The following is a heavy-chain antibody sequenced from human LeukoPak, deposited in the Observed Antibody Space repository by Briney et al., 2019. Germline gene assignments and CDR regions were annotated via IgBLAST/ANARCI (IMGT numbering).Heavy chain of an antibody. J-gene: IGHJ4*02. CDR2: VSANGGTT. V-gene: IGHV3-23*01. CDR3: AKEGRSLQTY. D-gene: IGHD5-24*01. CDR1: GFTFSCCA. Sequence: GGSLRLSCAASGFTFSCCAMHWVRQAPGKGLEWVSAVSANGGTTHYADSVKGRFTTSRDNSKNTLSLQVNSLRAEDTAVYYCAKEGRSLQTYWGQGTLVTVSS.